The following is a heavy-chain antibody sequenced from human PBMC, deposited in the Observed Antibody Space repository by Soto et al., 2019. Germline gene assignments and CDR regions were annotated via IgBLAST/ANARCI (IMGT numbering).Heavy chain of an antibody. Sequence: QVQLQQWGAGLLQPSETLSLTCAVYGGSFSGYYWSWIRQPPGKGLEWLGDINQSGSTNYNPSLKSRVTISVDTSKNQFSLKRSSVTAADTAVYYCARTPRGYSGYEMYYFDYWGQGTLVTVSS. J-gene: IGHJ4*02. D-gene: IGHD5-12*01. CDR3: ARTPRGYSGYEMYYFDY. CDR2: INQSGST. V-gene: IGHV4-34*01. CDR1: GGSFSGYY.